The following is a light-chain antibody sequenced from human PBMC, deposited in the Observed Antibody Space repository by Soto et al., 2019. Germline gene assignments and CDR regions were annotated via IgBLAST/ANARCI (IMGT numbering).Light chain of an antibody. CDR1: QNLGTLY. V-gene: IGKV3-20*01. CDR2: SAS. Sequence: EIVLTQSPGTLSLSPVDRATLSGRASQNLGTLYLAWFQQKSGQAPRLLIYSASRRATGIPDRFTGSGSGTDFTLTINRVEPEDFAVYFCQQYAGSPRTFGQGTKVDIK. CDR3: QQYAGSPRT. J-gene: IGKJ1*01.